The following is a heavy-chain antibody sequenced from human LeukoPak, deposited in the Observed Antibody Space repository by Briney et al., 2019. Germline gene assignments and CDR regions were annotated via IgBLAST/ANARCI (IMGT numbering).Heavy chain of an antibody. Sequence: GGSLRLSCAASGFSFRNYWMGWVRQAPGKGLEGGANTRPDGSAEYYAESVRGRFSPSRDNANNLLYLQMNSLRAEDTAVYYCARDGGLHTNFDYWGQGTLVTVSS. J-gene: IGHJ4*02. CDR2: TRPDGSAE. V-gene: IGHV3-7*01. D-gene: IGHD2-15*01. CDR1: GFSFRNYW. CDR3: ARDGGLHTNFDY.